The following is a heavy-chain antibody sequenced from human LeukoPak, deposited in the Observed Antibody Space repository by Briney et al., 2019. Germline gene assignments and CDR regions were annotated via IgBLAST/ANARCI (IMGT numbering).Heavy chain of an antibody. Sequence: GGSLRLSCAASGFTFSSYAMHWVRQAPGKGLEWVAVISYDGSNKYYADSVKGRFTISRDNSKNTLYLQMNSLRAEDTAVYYCARDFVGYCGGDCSDGGYWGQGTLVTVSS. J-gene: IGHJ4*02. D-gene: IGHD2-21*02. CDR2: ISYDGSNK. V-gene: IGHV3-30-3*01. CDR1: GFTFSSYA. CDR3: ARDFVGYCGGDCSDGGY.